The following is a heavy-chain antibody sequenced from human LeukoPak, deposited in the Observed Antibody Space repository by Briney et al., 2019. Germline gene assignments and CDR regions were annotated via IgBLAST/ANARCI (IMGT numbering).Heavy chain of an antibody. CDR3: AREEGWDAFDI. J-gene: IGHJ3*02. CDR1: GYTFTGYY. V-gene: IGHV1-2*02. CDR2: INPNSGGT. Sequence: EASVRVSCKASGYTFTGYYMHWVRQAPGQGLEWMGWINPNSGGTNYAQKFQGRVTMTRDTSISTAYMELSRLRSDDTAVYYCAREEGWDAFDIWGQETMVTVSS.